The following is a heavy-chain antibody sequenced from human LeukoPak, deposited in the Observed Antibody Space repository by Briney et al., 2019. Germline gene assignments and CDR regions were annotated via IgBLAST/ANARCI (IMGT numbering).Heavy chain of an antibody. CDR3: ARGSLYYYGMDV. CDR2: IYYSGST. J-gene: IGHJ6*02. Sequence: PSQTLSLTCTVSGGSISSGGYYWSWIRQHPGKGLEWIGYIYYSGSTYYNPSLKSRVTISVDTSKNQFSLKLSSVTAAGTAVYYCARGSLYYYGMDVWGQGNTVTVSS. V-gene: IGHV4-31*03. CDR1: GGSISSGGYY.